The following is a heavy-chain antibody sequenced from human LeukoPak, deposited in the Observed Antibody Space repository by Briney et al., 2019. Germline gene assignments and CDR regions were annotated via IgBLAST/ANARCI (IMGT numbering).Heavy chain of an antibody. D-gene: IGHD1-7*01. CDR3: ARVMGNYASDY. J-gene: IGHJ4*02. Sequence: PGGSLRLSCAASGFSFSDYYMSWIRQAPGKGLEWVSYISSSGDTMFYSDSVKGRFTNSRDNGKKSLFLEINSLRAEDAAIYYCARVMGNYASDYWGQGALVTVSS. CDR1: GFSFSDYY. CDR2: ISSSGDTM. V-gene: IGHV3-11*04.